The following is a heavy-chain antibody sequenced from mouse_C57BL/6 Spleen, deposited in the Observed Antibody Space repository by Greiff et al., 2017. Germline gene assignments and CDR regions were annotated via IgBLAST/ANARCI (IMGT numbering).Heavy chain of an antibody. CDR1: GFTFSDFY. CDR2: SRNKANDYTT. J-gene: IGHJ2*01. CDR3: ARDAVGSFDY. D-gene: IGHD3-1*01. Sequence: EVKLMESGGGLVQSGRSLRLSCATSGFTFSDFYMEWVRQAPGKGLEWIAASRNKANDYTTEYSASVKGRFIVSRDTSQSILYLQLNALRAEDTAIYYCARDAVGSFDYWGQGTTLTVSS. V-gene: IGHV7-1*01.